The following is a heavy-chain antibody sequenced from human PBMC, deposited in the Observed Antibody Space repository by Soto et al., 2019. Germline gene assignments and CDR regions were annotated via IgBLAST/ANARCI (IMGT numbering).Heavy chain of an antibody. Sequence: SGPTLVNPTQTLTLTCSFSGFSLSAYGVRVIWFRQPPGETLEWLALIHWNDDKRYSPYLKSSLTITKDTSKNQVVLTLTNLDPLYTGTYFCAHTKDSSGFLTSWGQGILVTVSS. V-gene: IGHV2-5*01. D-gene: IGHD3-22*01. CDR3: AHTKDSSGFLTS. CDR2: IHWNDDK. CDR1: GFSLSAYGVR. J-gene: IGHJ5*02.